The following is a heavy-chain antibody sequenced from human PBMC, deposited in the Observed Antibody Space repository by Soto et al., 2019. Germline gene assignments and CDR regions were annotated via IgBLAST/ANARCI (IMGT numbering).Heavy chain of an antibody. CDR1: GYTFTSSD. CDR2: MNPNSGNT. J-gene: IGHJ5*02. Sequence: QVQLVQSGAEVKKPGASVKVSCKASGYTFTSSDINWVRQATGQGLEWLGWMNPNSGNTGYAQKFQGRITLTRSSSIKTASLELRSRSSDDSAVYYCARGASPWGQGTLVTVSS. CDR3: ARGASP. V-gene: IGHV1-8*01.